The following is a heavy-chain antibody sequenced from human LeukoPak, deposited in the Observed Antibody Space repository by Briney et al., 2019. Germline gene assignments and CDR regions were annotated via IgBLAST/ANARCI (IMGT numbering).Heavy chain of an antibody. CDR2: ISGRGGVT. Sequence: GGSLRLSCAASGFTFNSQAMTWSCQAPGKGLEWVSGISGRGGVTKYADSVKDRFTISRDNSRSMLYLQLNNLRAEDSAVYYCACLPPADLDFIIMDYWGQGTLVTVSS. CDR1: GFTFNSQA. CDR3: ACLPPADLDFIIMDY. D-gene: IGHD3-16*02. V-gene: IGHV3-23*01. J-gene: IGHJ4*02.